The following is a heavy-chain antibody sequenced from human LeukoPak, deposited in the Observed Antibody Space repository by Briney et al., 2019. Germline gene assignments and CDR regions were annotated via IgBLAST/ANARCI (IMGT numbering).Heavy chain of an antibody. J-gene: IGHJ4*02. CDR2: ISGSGGST. V-gene: IGHV3-23*01. CDR3: AKDMPVVVPAAIRCYFDY. D-gene: IGHD2-2*02. Sequence: GGSLRLSCAASGFTFSSYAMSWVRQAPGKGLERVSAISGSGGSTYYADSVKGRFTISRDNSKNTLYLQMNSLRAEDTAVYYCAKDMPVVVPAAIRCYFDYWGQGTLVTVSS. CDR1: GFTFSSYA.